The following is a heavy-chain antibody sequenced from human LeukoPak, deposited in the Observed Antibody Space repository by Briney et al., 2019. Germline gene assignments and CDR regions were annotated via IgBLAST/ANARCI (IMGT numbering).Heavy chain of an antibody. Sequence: SETLSLTCTVSGGSISSSSYYWGWLRQPPGKGLEWIGSIYYSGSTYYNPSLKSRVTISVDTSKNQFSLKLSSVTAADTAVYYCARRYYYDSSGYYPFDYWGQGTLVTVSS. D-gene: IGHD3-22*01. CDR2: IYYSGST. J-gene: IGHJ4*02. CDR3: ARRYYYDSSGYYPFDY. V-gene: IGHV4-39*07. CDR1: GGSISSSSYY.